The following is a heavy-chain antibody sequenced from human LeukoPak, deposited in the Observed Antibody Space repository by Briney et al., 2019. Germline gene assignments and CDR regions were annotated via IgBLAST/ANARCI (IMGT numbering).Heavy chain of an antibody. CDR2: IKSNTDGGTT. Sequence: PGGSLRLSCAAPGFTFNNAWMSWVRQAPGKGLEWVGLIKSNTDGGTTDYAAPVKGRFTISRDDSKNMLYLQMNSLKTEDTALYYCTSYSSGWELNYWGQGTLVTVSS. V-gene: IGHV3-15*01. CDR1: GFTFNNAW. CDR3: TSYSSGWELNY. J-gene: IGHJ4*02. D-gene: IGHD6-19*01.